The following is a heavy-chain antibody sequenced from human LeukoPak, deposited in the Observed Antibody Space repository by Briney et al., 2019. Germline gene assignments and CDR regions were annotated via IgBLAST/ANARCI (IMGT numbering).Heavy chain of an antibody. CDR2: IRYDGSNK. V-gene: IGHV3-30*02. CDR1: GFTFSSYG. Sequence: GGSLRLSCVASGFTFSSYGMHWVRQAPGKGLEWVAFIRYDGSNKYYADSVKGRFTISRDNSKNTLYLQMNSLRAEDTAVYYCAKVQGIAVASDAFDIWGQGTMVTVSS. J-gene: IGHJ3*02. CDR3: AKVQGIAVASDAFDI. D-gene: IGHD6-19*01.